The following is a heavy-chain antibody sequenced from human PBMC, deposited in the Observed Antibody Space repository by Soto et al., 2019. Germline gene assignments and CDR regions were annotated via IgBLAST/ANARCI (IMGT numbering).Heavy chain of an antibody. D-gene: IGHD2-15*01. Sequence: GGSLRLSCAASGFTFSSYAMHWVRQAPGKGLEWVAVISYDGSNKYYADSVKGRFTISRDNSKNTLYLQMNSLRAEDTAVYYCARDLVVAATKTTRYYYYYYGMDVWGQGTTVTVSS. V-gene: IGHV3-30-3*01. CDR3: ARDLVVAATKTTRYYYYYYGMDV. CDR1: GFTFSSYA. CDR2: ISYDGSNK. J-gene: IGHJ6*02.